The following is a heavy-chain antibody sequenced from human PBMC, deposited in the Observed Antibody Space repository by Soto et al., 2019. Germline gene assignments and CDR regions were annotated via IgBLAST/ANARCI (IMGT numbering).Heavy chain of an antibody. J-gene: IGHJ6*02. V-gene: IGHV1-18*04. Sequence: SVKVSCKASAYTFTSYGVSWVRQAPGQGLEWMGWISAYNGNTNYAQKLQGRVTMTTDTSTSTAYMELRSLRSDDTAVYYFARPLGYDPTRSRYYYYYGMDVWGQGTTVTVSS. CDR2: ISAYNGNT. CDR1: AYTFTSYG. CDR3: ARPLGYDPTRSRYYYYYGMDV. D-gene: IGHD3-22*01.